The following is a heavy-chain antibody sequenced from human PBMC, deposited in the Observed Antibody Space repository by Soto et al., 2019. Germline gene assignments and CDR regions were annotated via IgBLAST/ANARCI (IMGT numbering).Heavy chain of an antibody. CDR2: IYYSGST. Sequence: SETLSLTCTVSGGSISSSSYYWGWIRQPPGKGLEWIGSIYYSGSTYYNPSLKSRVTISVDTSKNQFSLKLSSVTAADTAVYYCARQRVGAAPFDYWGQGTLVTVSS. V-gene: IGHV4-39*01. CDR1: GGSISSSSYY. J-gene: IGHJ4*02. D-gene: IGHD2-15*01. CDR3: ARQRVGAAPFDY.